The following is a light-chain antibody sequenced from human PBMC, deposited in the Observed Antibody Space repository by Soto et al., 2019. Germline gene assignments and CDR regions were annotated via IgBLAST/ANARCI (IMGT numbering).Light chain of an antibody. CDR3: QQYDTSPLYT. CDR1: QSVSSTY. V-gene: IGKV3-20*01. Sequence: EIVLTQSPGTLSLSPGERATLSCRASQSVSSTYLAWYQQKPGQAPRLLIYGASSRATDIPDRFSGSGSGTDFTLTISRLEPEDFAVYHCQQYDTSPLYTFGQGTKLEIK. CDR2: GAS. J-gene: IGKJ2*01.